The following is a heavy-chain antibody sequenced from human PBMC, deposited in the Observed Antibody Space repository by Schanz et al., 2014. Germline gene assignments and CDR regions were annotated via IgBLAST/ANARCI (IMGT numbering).Heavy chain of an antibody. J-gene: IGHJ6*02. CDR3: ARDQGVNRLGYGVDG. Sequence: VQLLESGGGFVQPGGSLRLSCAASGFTFSSYGMHWVRQAPGKGLEWVAIIRYNGSNKYYADSVKGRFTISRDNSKNTVYLQMNSLRSDDAAVYYCARDQGVNRLGYGVDGWGQGTTVTVSS. CDR1: GFTFSSYG. CDR2: IRYNGSNK. V-gene: IGHV3-30*02. D-gene: IGHD3-16*01.